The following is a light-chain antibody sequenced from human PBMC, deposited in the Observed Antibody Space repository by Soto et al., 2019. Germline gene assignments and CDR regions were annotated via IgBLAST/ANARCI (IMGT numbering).Light chain of an antibody. CDR3: QVWDSSTARV. J-gene: IGLJ3*02. V-gene: IGLV3-9*01. CDR1: NTGSKN. CDR2: RDS. Sequence: SYELTQPLSASVALGQTARITCGGNNTGSKNVHWYQQKPGQAPVLVIYRDSNRPSGIPERFSGSNSGNTATLTISRAQAGDEADYYCQVWDSSTARVFGGGTKLTVL.